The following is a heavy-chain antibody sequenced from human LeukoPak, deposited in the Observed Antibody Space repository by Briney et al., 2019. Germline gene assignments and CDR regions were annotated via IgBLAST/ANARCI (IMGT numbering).Heavy chain of an antibody. D-gene: IGHD4-17*01. V-gene: IGHV4-39*07. CDR2: VSYTGRT. CDR3: ARDLGNDYGDYVGNYFDY. J-gene: IGHJ4*02. Sequence: SETLSLTCIVSGVSIRSDNSYWGWIRQTPGEGLQWIGSVSYTGRTYYTPSLRSRVTISLDTSKNQFSLSLTSVTAADTAVYYCARDLGNDYGDYVGNYFDYWGQGTLVTVSS. CDR1: GVSIRSDNSY.